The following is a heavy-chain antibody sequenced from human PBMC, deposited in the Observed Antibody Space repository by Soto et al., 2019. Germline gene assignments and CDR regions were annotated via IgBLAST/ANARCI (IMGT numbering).Heavy chain of an antibody. J-gene: IGHJ4*02. CDR1: GFTFSSHS. Sequence: EVQLVESGGGLVQPGGSLRLSCAASGFTFSSHSMNWVRQAPGKGLEWVSYISNSGSNIYYADSVKGRFTISRDNAKNSLYLQMNSLRDEDTAVYYCARDPYSSTTVTIFDYWGQGNLVTVSS. CDR2: ISNSGSNI. V-gene: IGHV3-48*02. CDR3: ARDPYSSTTVTIFDY. D-gene: IGHD4-17*01.